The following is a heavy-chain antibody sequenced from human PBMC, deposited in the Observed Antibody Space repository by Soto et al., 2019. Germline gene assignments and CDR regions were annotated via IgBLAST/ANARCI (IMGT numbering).Heavy chain of an antibody. Sequence: ASVKVSCKASGYTFTSYDINWVRQATGQGLEWMGWMNPNSGNTGYAQKFQGRVTMTRNTSISTAYMELSSLRSEDTAVYYCARGLRADDFWSGYSTRYYYYYMDVWGKGTTVTVSS. CDR1: GYTFTSYD. CDR2: MNPNSGNT. J-gene: IGHJ6*03. D-gene: IGHD3-3*01. V-gene: IGHV1-8*01. CDR3: ARGLRADDFWSGYSTRYYYYYMDV.